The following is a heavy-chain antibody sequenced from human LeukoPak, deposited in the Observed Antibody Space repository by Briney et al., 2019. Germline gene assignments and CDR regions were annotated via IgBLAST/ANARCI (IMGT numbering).Heavy chain of an antibody. V-gene: IGHV3-23*01. Sequence: PGGSLRLSCAASGLTFSRYAMSWVRQAPGKGLEWVSAISASGGSTYYADSVKGRFTISRDNSKNTLYLQMNSLRAEDTAVYYCAKEVYYFDTSGLYSFAFDIWGQGTMVTVPS. J-gene: IGHJ3*02. CDR2: ISASGGST. CDR3: AKEVYYFDTSGLYSFAFDI. D-gene: IGHD3-22*01. CDR1: GLTFSRYA.